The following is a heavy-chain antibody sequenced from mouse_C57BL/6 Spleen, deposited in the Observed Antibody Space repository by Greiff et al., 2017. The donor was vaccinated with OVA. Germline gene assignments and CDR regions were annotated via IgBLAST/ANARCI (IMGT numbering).Heavy chain of an antibody. CDR1: GFSLTSYA. Sequence: VKLVESGPGLVAPSQSLSITCTVSGFSLTSYAISWVRQPPGKGLEWLGVIWTGGGTNYNSALKSRLSISKDNSKSQVFLKMNSLQTDDTARYYCARNPQLGRGAMDYWGQGTSVTVSS. J-gene: IGHJ4*01. CDR2: IWTGGGT. V-gene: IGHV2-9-1*01. CDR3: ARNPQLGRGAMDY. D-gene: IGHD4-1*02.